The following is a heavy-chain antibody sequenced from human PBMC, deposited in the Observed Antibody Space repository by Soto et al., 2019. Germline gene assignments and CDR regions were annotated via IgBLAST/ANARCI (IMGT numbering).Heavy chain of an antibody. J-gene: IGHJ4*02. CDR2: IIPILGIA. CDR1: GGTFSSYT. Sequence: QVQLVQSGAEVKKPGSSVKVSCKASGGTFSSYTISWVRQAPGQGLEWMGRIIPILGIANYAQKFQGRVTISADKSPSTAYRELSSLRSEDTAVYYGARENYYGSGSYEGGFDYWGQGTLVTVSS. V-gene: IGHV1-69*02. D-gene: IGHD3-10*01. CDR3: ARENYYGSGSYEGGFDY.